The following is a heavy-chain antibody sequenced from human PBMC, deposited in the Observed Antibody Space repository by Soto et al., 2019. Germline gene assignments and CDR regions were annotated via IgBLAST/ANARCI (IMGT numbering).Heavy chain of an antibody. CDR3: ARSSYDYVWGSYRLWFDY. V-gene: IGHV4-34*01. CDR2: INHSGST. D-gene: IGHD3-16*02. J-gene: IGHJ4*02. CDR1: GGSFSGYY. Sequence: SETLSLTCAVYGGSFSGYYWSWIRQPPGKGLEWIGEINHSGSTNYNPSLKSRVTISVDTSKNQFSLKLSSVTAADTAVYYCARSSYDYVWGSYRLWFDYWGQGTLVTSPQ.